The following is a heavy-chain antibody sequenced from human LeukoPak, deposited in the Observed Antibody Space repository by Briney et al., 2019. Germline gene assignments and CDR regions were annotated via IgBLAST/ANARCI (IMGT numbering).Heavy chain of an antibody. D-gene: IGHD1-14*01. V-gene: IGHV3-53*01. CDR2: IYSGGST. CDR1: GFTVSSNY. Sequence: GGSLRLSCAASGFTVSSNYMSWVRQAPGKGLEWVSVIYSGGSTYYADSVKGRFTISRDNSKNTLYLQMNSLRAEDTAVYYCAKLTPSLAVTYFDSWGQGTLVTVSS. J-gene: IGHJ4*02. CDR3: AKLTPSLAVTYFDS.